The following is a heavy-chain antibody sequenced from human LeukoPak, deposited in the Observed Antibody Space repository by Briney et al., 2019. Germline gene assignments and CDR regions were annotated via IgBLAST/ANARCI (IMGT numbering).Heavy chain of an antibody. CDR1: GYTFTSYA. J-gene: IGHJ3*02. CDR3: ERGYSSGWYGDAFDI. Sequence: GASVKVSCKASGYTFTSYAMSWVRQAPGQGLEWMGWINTNTGNPTYAQGFTGRFVFSLDTSVSTAYLQISSLKAEDTAVYYCERGYSSGWYGDAFDIWGQGTTVTVSS. V-gene: IGHV7-4-1*02. CDR2: INTNTGNP. D-gene: IGHD6-19*01.